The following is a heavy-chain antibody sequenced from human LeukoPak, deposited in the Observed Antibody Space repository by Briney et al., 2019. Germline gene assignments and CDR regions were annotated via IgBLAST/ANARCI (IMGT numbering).Heavy chain of an antibody. J-gene: IGHJ4*02. Sequence: GGSLRLSCAASGFTFSSYGMHWVRQAPGKGLEWVAFIRYDGSNKYYADSVKGRFTISRDNSKNTLYLQMNSLRAEDTAVYYCAKDGNYNYGQTFEYWGQGNLVTVSS. CDR3: AKDGNYNYGQTFEY. D-gene: IGHD5-18*01. CDR1: GFTFSSYG. CDR2: IRYDGSNK. V-gene: IGHV3-30*02.